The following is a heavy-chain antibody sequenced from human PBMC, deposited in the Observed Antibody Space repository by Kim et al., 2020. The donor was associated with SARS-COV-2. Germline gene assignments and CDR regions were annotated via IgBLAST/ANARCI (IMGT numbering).Heavy chain of an antibody. J-gene: IGHJ4*02. CDR1: GFTFSGSA. CDR2: IRSKANSYAT. Sequence: GGSLRLSCAASGFTFSGSAMHWVRQASGKGLEWVGRIRSKANSYATAYAASVKGRFTISRDDSKNTAYLQMNSLKTEDTAVYYCTRPLGSGWYSSGTKNDYWGQGTLVTVSS. V-gene: IGHV3-73*01. D-gene: IGHD6-19*01. CDR3: TRPLGSGWYSSGTKNDY.